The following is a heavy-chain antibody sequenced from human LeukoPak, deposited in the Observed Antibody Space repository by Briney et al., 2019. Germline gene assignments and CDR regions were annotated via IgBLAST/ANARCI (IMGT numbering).Heavy chain of an antibody. J-gene: IGHJ6*02. V-gene: IGHV3-30-3*01. CDR3: ARAANHYGMDV. CDR1: GFTFSSYA. D-gene: IGHD2-15*01. Sequence: GGSLRLSCAASGFTFSSYAMHWVRQAPGKGLEWVAVISYDGSNKYYADSVKGRFTISRDNSKNTLYLQMNSLRAEDTAVYYCARAANHYGMDVWGQGTTVTVSS. CDR2: ISYDGSNK.